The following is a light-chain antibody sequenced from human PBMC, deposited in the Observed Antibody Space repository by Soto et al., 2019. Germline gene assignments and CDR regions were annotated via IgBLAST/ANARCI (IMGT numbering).Light chain of an antibody. V-gene: IGKV3-20*01. Sequence: EIVLTQSPGTLSLSPGERATLSCRASQSVSSSYLAWYQQKPGQAPRLLIYGASSRDTGIPDRLSGSGSGTDFTLTIRGLETDDGAQSYCQPYCSSQLNLGRGTKVDIK. CDR2: GAS. J-gene: IGKJ4*01. CDR3: QPYCSSQLN. CDR1: QSVSSSY.